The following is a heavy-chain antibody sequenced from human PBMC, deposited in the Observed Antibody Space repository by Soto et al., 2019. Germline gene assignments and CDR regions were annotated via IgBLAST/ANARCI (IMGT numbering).Heavy chain of an antibody. CDR2: IWYDGNNK. Sequence: GGSLRLSCAASGFTFSNYGMHWVRQAPGKGLEWVAVIWYDGNNKYYADSAKGRFTISRDNSNNTLYVQMTSLRAEDTAVYYCARGLHSLFDYWGQGTLVTVSS. J-gene: IGHJ4*02. CDR3: ARGLHSLFDY. V-gene: IGHV3-33*01. D-gene: IGHD2-21*01. CDR1: GFTFSNYG.